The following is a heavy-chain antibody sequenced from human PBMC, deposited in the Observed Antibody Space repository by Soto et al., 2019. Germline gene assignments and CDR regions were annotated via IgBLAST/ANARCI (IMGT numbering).Heavy chain of an antibody. V-gene: IGHV1-3*01. D-gene: IGHD3-3*02. J-gene: IGHJ3*02. CDR3: ARDTETLGPRANDALDI. CDR2: INAGSGNT. Sequence: QAQLVQSGAEMKKPGASVKVSCKATGYTFSAYTMNWVRQAPGQSLEWMGWINAGSGNTKYSQNFQGRVSITRDTSARTVYMALTGLTSEDTAVYYCARDTETLGPRANDALDIWGQGTMVTVSS. CDR1: GYTFSAYT.